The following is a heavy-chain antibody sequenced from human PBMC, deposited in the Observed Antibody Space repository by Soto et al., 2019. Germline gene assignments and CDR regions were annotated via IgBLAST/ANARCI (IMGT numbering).Heavy chain of an antibody. Sequence: GGSLRRSCXASGFTFTRYSMNWVRQAPGKGLEWVSSISSTTNYIYYGDSMKGRFTISRDNAKNSLYLEMNSLRAEETAVYYCARESEDLTSNFDYWGQGTLVTISS. J-gene: IGHJ4*02. CDR3: ARESEDLTSNFDY. CDR1: GFTFTRYS. V-gene: IGHV3-21*06. CDR2: ISSTTNYI.